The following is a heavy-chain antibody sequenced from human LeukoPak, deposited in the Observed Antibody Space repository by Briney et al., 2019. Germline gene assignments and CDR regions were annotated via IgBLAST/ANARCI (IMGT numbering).Heavy chain of an antibody. V-gene: IGHV2-5*01. Sequence: SGPTLVKPTQTLTLTCTFSGFSLSTSGVGVGWIRQPPGKALEWLALIYWNDDKRYSPSLKSRLTITKDTSKNQVVLTMTNMDPVDTATYYCAHRPNWGMYLDAFDIWGQGTMVTVSS. D-gene: IGHD7-27*01. J-gene: IGHJ3*02. CDR3: AHRPNWGMYLDAFDI. CDR1: GFSLSTSGVG. CDR2: IYWNDDK.